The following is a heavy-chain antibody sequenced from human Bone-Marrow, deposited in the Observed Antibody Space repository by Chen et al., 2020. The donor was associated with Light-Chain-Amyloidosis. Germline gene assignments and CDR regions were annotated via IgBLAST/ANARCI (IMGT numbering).Heavy chain of an antibody. CDR3: ARDYYYGSGSYDKWEDYFDY. CDR2: IGAYDGRT. D-gene: IGHD3-10*01. CDR1: GHTFIRYG. Sequence: QVQPVQSGAAVKRPGASVKVSCTASGHTFIRYGMSWVRQAPGQGLEWMGWIGAYDGRTNYAQKFQGRVTMTTDTSTGTAYMELRSLRSDDTAVYYCARDYYYGSGSYDKWEDYFDYWGQGTLVTVSS. V-gene: IGHV1-18*01. J-gene: IGHJ4*02.